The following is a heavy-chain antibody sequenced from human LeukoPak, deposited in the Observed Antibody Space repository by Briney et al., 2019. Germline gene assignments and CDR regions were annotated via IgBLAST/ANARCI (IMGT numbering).Heavy chain of an antibody. J-gene: IGHJ2*01. CDR1: GGSISSSNW. Sequence: SGTLSLTCAVSGGSISSSNWWSWVRQPPGKGLEWIGEIYHSGSTNYNPSLKSRVTISVDTSKNQFSLKLSSVTAADTAVYYCARDTHPSPYYDILTGWYWYFDLWGRGTLVTVSS. CDR3: ARDTHPSPYYDILTGWYWYFDL. D-gene: IGHD3-9*01. CDR2: IYHSGST. V-gene: IGHV4-4*02.